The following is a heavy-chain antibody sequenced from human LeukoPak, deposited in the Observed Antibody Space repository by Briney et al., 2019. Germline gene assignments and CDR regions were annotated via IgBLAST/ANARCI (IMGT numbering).Heavy chain of an antibody. CDR3: ARDQEGFDY. CDR1: GYTFTSNY. Sequence: ASVKVSCKASGYTFTSNYIHWVRQAPGQGLEWMGMIYPRDGSTSYAQKFQGRVTVTRDTSTSTVHMELNGLGSEDTAVYYCARDQEGFDYWGQGTLVTVSS. J-gene: IGHJ4*02. V-gene: IGHV1-46*01. CDR2: IYPRDGST.